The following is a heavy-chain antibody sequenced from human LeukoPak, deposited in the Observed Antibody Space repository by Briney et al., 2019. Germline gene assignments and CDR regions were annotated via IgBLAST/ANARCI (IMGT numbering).Heavy chain of an antibody. V-gene: IGHV1-69*06. CDR2: IIPIFGTA. Sequence: SVKVSCKASGGTFSSYAISWVRQAPGQGLEWMGGIIPIFGTANYAQKFQGRVTITADKSTSTAYMELRSLRSDDTAVYYCARGPLVGATHYFDYWGQGTLVTVSS. CDR1: GGTFSSYA. J-gene: IGHJ4*02. D-gene: IGHD1-26*01. CDR3: ARGPLVGATHYFDY.